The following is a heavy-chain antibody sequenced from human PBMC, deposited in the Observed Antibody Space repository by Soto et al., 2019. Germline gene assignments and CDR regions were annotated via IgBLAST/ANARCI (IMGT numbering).Heavy chain of an antibody. V-gene: IGHV1-18*01. CDR3: ARDAAVGIFDY. D-gene: IGHD1-26*01. J-gene: IGHJ4*02. Sequence: XSVKVSCKASGYTFTRYGISWVRQAPGQGLEWMGWXSAYNXNPNYEKKLQXXVTMTKDXXTSKDYMEMRSLRSDDTAVYYCARDAAVGIFDYWGQGTLVTVSS. CDR1: GYTFTRYG. CDR2: XSAYNXNP.